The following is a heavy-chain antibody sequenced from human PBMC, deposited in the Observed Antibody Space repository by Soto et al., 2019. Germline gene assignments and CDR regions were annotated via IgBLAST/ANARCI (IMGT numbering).Heavy chain of an antibody. CDR2: ISYDGSNK. Sequence: GGSLRLSCAASGFTFSSYGMHWVRQAPGKGLEWVAVISYDGSNKYYADSVKGRFTISRDNSKNTLYLQMNSLRAEDTAVYYCAKARIWGKLGTYYFDYWGQGTLVTVSS. J-gene: IGHJ4*02. D-gene: IGHD7-27*01. CDR3: AKARIWGKLGTYYFDY. CDR1: GFTFSSYG. V-gene: IGHV3-30*18.